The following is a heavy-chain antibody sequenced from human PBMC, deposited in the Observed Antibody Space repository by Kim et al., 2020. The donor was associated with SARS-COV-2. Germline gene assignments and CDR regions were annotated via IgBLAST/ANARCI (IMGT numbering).Heavy chain of an antibody. J-gene: IGHJ2*01. CDR2: IDGDDGGK. V-gene: IGHV3-23*01. D-gene: IGHD3-16*01. Sequence: GGSLRLSCAASGFTFSTYGMTWVRQAPGKGLEWVATIDGDDGGKYYADSVNGRFTISRDNSKNTLFLQMNSLRADDTAVYYCARVLDYSAPGAPYF. CDR1: GFTFSTYG. CDR3: ARVLDYSAPGAPYF.